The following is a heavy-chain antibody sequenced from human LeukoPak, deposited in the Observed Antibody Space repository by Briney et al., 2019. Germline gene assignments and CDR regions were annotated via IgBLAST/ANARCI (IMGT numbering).Heavy chain of an antibody. CDR3: AKDLFSGSGRAGNMDV. J-gene: IGHJ6*03. Sequence: PGGSLRLSCAASGFTFSSYAMSWVRQAPGKGLEWVSAISGSGGSTYYADSVKGRFTISRDNSKNTLYLQMNSLRAEDTAVYYCAKDLFSGSGRAGNMDVWGNGTTVIVSS. D-gene: IGHD3-10*01. V-gene: IGHV3-23*01. CDR1: GFTFSSYA. CDR2: ISGSGGST.